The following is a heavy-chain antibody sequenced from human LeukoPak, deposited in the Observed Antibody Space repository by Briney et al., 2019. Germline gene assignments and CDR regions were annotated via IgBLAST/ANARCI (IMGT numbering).Heavy chain of an antibody. CDR2: ISGGGDRT. D-gene: IGHD2-21*02. Sequence: GGSLRLSCAASEFTFSSYAMNWVRQAPGKGLEWVSGISGGGDRTYYADSVKGRFTISRDNSKSTLYLQMNSLRVEGTALYYCAKGDGINHYHWFDPWGQGTQVTVSS. CDR3: AKGDGINHYHWFDP. J-gene: IGHJ5*02. CDR1: EFTFSSYA. V-gene: IGHV3-23*01.